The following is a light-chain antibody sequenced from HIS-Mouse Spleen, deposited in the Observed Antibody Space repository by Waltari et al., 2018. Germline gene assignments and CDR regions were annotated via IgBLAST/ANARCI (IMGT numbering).Light chain of an antibody. J-gene: IGKJ4*01. V-gene: IGKV2-28*01. CDR3: MQALQTPLT. Sequence: DIVMTQSPLSLPVTPGEPASISCRSSQSLLHSNGYNYLDWYLQKPGQSPQLLNYLGSNRASGVPDRFSGSGSGTDFTLKISRVEAEDVGVYYCMQALQTPLTFGGGTKVEIK. CDR1: QSLLHSNGYNY. CDR2: LGS.